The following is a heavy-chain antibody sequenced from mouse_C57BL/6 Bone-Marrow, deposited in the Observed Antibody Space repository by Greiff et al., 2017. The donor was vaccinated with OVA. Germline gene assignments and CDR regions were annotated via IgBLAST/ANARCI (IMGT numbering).Heavy chain of an antibody. CDR3: ARERDYYGSSYVWYFDV. CDR2: INPNNGGT. J-gene: IGHJ1*03. Sequence: VQLKQSGPELVKPGASVKIPCKASGYTFTDYNMDWVKQSHGKSLEWIGDINPNNGGTIYNQKFKGKATLTVDKSSSTAYMELRSLTSEDTAVYYCARERDYYGSSYVWYFDVWGTGTTVTVSS. CDR1: GYTFTDYN. V-gene: IGHV1-18*01. D-gene: IGHD1-1*01.